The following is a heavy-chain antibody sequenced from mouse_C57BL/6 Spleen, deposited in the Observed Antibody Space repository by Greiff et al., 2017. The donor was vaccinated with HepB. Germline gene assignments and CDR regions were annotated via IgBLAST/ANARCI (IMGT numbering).Heavy chain of an antibody. CDR2: IDPSDSYT. V-gene: IGHV1-50*01. J-gene: IGHJ1*03. CDR3: ARFSYSDWYFDV. Sequence: VQLQQPGAELVKPGASVKLSCKASGYTFTSYWMQWVKQRPGQGLEWIGEIDPSDSYTNYNQKFKGKATLTVDTSSSTAYMQLSSLTSEDSAVYYCARFSYSDWYFDVWGTGTTVTVSS. CDR1: GYTFTSYW. D-gene: IGHD2-12*01.